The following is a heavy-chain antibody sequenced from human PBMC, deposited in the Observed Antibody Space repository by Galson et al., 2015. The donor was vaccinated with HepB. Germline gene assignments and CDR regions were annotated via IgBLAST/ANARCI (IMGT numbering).Heavy chain of an antibody. CDR1: GFIFSSYA. V-gene: IGHV3-23*01. CDR2: INFSGGST. Sequence: SLRLSCAASGFIFSSYAMSWVRQAPGTGLEWVAVINFSGGSTNYADSVKGRFTISRDNSKNTLYLQMNSLRADDTAVYYCAKYRVGITACPNYFYYWGQGPLVTVSP. CDR3: AKYRVGITACPNYFYY. D-gene: IGHD6-13*01. J-gene: IGHJ4*02.